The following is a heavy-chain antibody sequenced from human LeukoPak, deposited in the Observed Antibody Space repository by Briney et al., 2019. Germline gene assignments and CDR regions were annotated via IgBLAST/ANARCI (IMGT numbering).Heavy chain of an antibody. CDR1: GFTFSSYA. CDR3: ARDLVAGTGGY. Sequence: GGSLRLSCAASGFTFSSYAMSWVRQAPGRGLEWVSSISSSSSYIYYADSVKGRFTISRDNAKNSLYLQMNSLRAEDTAVYYCARDLVAGTGGYWGQGTLVTVSS. V-gene: IGHV3-21*01. J-gene: IGHJ4*02. CDR2: ISSSSSYI. D-gene: IGHD6-19*01.